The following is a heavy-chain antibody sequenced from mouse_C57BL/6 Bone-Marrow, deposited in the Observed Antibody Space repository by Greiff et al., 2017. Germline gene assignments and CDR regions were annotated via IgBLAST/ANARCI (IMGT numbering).Heavy chain of an antibody. CDR1: GFNIKDDY. Sequence: VQLQQSGAELVRPGASVKLSCTASGFNIKDDYMHWVKQRPEQGLEWIGWIDPENGDTEYASKFQGKATITADKYSNTAYLQLSSLTSEDTAVYYCTTDYDGSYYAMDYWGQGTSVTVSS. CDR3: TTDYDGSYYAMDY. CDR2: IDPENGDT. V-gene: IGHV14-4*01. D-gene: IGHD2-4*01. J-gene: IGHJ4*01.